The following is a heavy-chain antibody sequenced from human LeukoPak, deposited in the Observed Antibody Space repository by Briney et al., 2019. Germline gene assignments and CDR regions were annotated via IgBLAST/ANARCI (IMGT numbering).Heavy chain of an antibody. D-gene: IGHD3-3*01. CDR3: ARQPHDFWSGYPKFDP. Sequence: SETLSLTCTVSGGSISSGSYYWSWIRQPAGKGLEWIGRIYTSGSTNYNPSLKSRVTISVDTSKNQFSLKLSSVTAADTAVYYCARQPHDFWSGYPKFDPWGQGTLVTVSS. J-gene: IGHJ5*02. V-gene: IGHV4-61*02. CDR2: IYTSGST. CDR1: GGSISSGSYY.